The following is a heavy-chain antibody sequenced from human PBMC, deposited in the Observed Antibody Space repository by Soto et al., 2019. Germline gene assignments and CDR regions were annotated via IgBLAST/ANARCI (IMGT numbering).Heavy chain of an antibody. Sequence: QVQLVQSGAEVQKPGSSVKVSCQASGGTFSSYTISWVRQAPGQGLEWMGRIIPILGIANYAQKFQGSVTITADKSTSTAYMELSSLRSEETAVYYCARDRGTDDYGYYVGVRAFDIWGQGTMVTVSS. CDR1: GGTFSSYT. D-gene: IGHD4-17*01. J-gene: IGHJ3*02. CDR2: IIPILGIA. CDR3: ARDRGTDDYGYYVGVRAFDI. V-gene: IGHV1-69*08.